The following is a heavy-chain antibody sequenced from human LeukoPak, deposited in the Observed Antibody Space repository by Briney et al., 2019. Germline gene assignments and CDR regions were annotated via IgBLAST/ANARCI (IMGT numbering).Heavy chain of an antibody. Sequence: ASVKVSCKASGGTVSSFVISWVRQAPGQGLEWVGGIIPIFEKTNYAQKFEDRVTITADEKTGTAYMELSSLRSEDTVIYFCVRARYTNTWYIFDYWGQGTLVTVSS. CDR3: VRARYTNTWYIFDY. J-gene: IGHJ4*02. V-gene: IGHV1-69*13. CDR1: GGTVSSFV. D-gene: IGHD6-13*01. CDR2: IIPIFEKT.